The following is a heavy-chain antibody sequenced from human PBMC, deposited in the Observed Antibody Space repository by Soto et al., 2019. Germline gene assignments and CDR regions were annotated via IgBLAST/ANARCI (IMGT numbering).Heavy chain of an antibody. CDR3: AKDRGSYWDY. V-gene: IGHV3-30*18. Sequence: LRLSCAASGFTFSTYGMHWVRQAPGKGLEWVAVISYDGSNKYYADSVKGRFTISRDNSKNTLYLQMNSLRAEDTAVYYCAKDRGSYWDYWGQGTLVTVSS. J-gene: IGHJ4*02. D-gene: IGHD1-26*01. CDR1: GFTFSTYG. CDR2: ISYDGSNK.